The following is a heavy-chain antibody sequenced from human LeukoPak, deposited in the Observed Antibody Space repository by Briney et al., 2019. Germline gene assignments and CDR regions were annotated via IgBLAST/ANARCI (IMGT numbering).Heavy chain of an antibody. Sequence: GASLQISCKGSGYNFINHWIGWVRQMPGKGLEWMGIIYPGDSETRYSPSFQGQVTISDDKSISTAYLQWSSLKASDTATYYCARYCSGSSCFHYGMDVWGQGTAVTVSS. J-gene: IGHJ6*02. CDR1: GYNFINHW. V-gene: IGHV5-51*01. CDR2: IYPGDSET. CDR3: ARYCSGSSCFHYGMDV. D-gene: IGHD2-15*01.